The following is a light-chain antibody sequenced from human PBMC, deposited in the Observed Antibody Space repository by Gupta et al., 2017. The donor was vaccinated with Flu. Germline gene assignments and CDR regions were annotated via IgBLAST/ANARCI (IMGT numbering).Light chain of an antibody. CDR2: EVN. CDR1: SSDVGGYVF. Sequence: QSALTQPAAVSGSPGQSITISCTGPSSDVGGYVFVSWYHQHPGKAPKLMIYEVNNRPSGVSNRFPGSKSGNAASLTISGLQAEDEADYYCSSFTTSSTVVFGGGTKLTVL. V-gene: IGLV2-14*01. J-gene: IGLJ2*01. CDR3: SSFTTSSTVV.